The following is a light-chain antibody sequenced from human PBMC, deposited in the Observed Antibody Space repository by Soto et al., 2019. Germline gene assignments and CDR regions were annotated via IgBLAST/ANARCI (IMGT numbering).Light chain of an antibody. CDR2: VNN. CDR3: QSYDSSLSASV. Sequence: QSVLTQPPSVSGAPGQRVTISCTGSSSNIGAGYDVHWYQQVTGTAPKLLIYVNNNRPSGVPDRFSGSKSGTSASLVITGRQAEDVAEYYCQSYDSSLSASVFGGGTKLTVL. J-gene: IGLJ3*02. V-gene: IGLV1-40*01. CDR1: SSNIGAGYD.